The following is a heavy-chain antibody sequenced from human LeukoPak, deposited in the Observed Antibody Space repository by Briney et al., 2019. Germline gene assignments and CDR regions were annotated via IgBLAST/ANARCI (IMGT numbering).Heavy chain of an antibody. Sequence: SQTLSLTCAVSGGSISSGGYSWGWIRQPPGKGLEWIGYIYHSGSTYYNPSLKSRVTISVDRSKNQFSLKLSSVTAADTAVYYCARTPLMGGWFDPWGQGTLVTVSS. J-gene: IGHJ5*02. CDR3: ARTPLMGGWFDP. CDR1: GGSISSGGYS. CDR2: IYHSGST. V-gene: IGHV4-30-2*01. D-gene: IGHD2-15*01.